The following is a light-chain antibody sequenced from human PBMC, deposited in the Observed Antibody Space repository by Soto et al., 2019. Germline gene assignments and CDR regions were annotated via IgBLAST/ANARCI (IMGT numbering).Light chain of an antibody. CDR2: KAS. V-gene: IGKV1-5*03. Sequence: DIQMTQSPSTLSASVGDRVTITCRASQSISSWLAWYQQKPGKAPKLLIFKASSLGSGVPSRFSGSGSGTEFTPTTSSLQPDDFATYYCQQYNSYPWTFGQGTKVEIK. J-gene: IGKJ1*01. CDR1: QSISSW. CDR3: QQYNSYPWT.